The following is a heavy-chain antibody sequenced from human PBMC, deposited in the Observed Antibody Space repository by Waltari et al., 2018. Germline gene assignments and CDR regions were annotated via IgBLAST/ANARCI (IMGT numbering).Heavy chain of an antibody. V-gene: IGHV3-9*01. Sequence: EVQLVESGGGLVQPGRSLRLSCAASGFTFDDYAMHWVRQAPGQGLEWVSGISWNSGSIGYADSVKGRFTISRDNAKNSLYLQMNSLRAEDTALYYCAKDIGHCSSTSCYAPSIYGMDVWGQGTTVTVSS. D-gene: IGHD2-2*01. CDR3: AKDIGHCSSTSCYAPSIYGMDV. J-gene: IGHJ6*02. CDR1: GFTFDDYA. CDR2: ISWNSGSI.